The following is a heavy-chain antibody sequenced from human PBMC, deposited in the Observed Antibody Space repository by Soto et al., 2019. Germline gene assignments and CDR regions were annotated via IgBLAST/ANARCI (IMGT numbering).Heavy chain of an antibody. J-gene: IGHJ4*02. V-gene: IGHV1-18*01. CDR2: ISAHNGNT. D-gene: IGHD1-1*01. CDR1: GYTFTSYG. CDR3: ARGRYGDY. Sequence: QVHLVQSGAEVKKPGASVKVSCKGSGYTFTSYGITRVRQAPGQGLEWMGWISAHNGNTDYAQKLQGRVTVTRATSTSTAYMELRSLRSDDTAVYYCARGRYGDYWGQGALVTVSS.